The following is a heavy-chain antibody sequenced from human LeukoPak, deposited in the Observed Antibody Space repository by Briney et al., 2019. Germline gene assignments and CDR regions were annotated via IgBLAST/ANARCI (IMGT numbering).Heavy chain of an antibody. V-gene: IGHV6-1*01. Sequence: PSQTLSLTCAISGDSVSSNSAAWNWIRQSPSRGLEWLGRTYYRSKWYNDYAVSVKSRITINPDTSKNQFSLQLNSVTPEDTAVSYCARDLLLVYYYGSGSPTYYSYGMDVWGQGTTVTVSS. D-gene: IGHD3-10*01. CDR2: TYYRSKWYN. J-gene: IGHJ6*02. CDR3: ARDLLLVYYYGSGSPTYYSYGMDV. CDR1: GDSVSSNSAA.